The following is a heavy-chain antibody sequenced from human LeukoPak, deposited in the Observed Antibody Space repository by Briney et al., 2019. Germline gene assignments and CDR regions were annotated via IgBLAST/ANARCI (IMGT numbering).Heavy chain of an antibody. Sequence: GGSLRHSCVASGFTVSSNYMNWVRQAPGKGLEWVSVIFGGGNTYYADSVKGRFTISRDNSKNALYLQMNSMRVEDTAVYYCARGLGGGIGMAAFDYWGQGTLVTASS. CDR3: ARGLGGGIGMAAFDY. D-gene: IGHD5-24*01. V-gene: IGHV3-66*01. CDR2: IFGGGNT. J-gene: IGHJ4*02. CDR1: GFTVSSNY.